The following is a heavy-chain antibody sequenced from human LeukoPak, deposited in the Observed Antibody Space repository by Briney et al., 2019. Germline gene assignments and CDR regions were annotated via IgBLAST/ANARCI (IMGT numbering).Heavy chain of an antibody. CDR1: GGSFSGYY. CDR2: INHSGST. Sequence: PSETLSLTCAVYGGSFSGYYWSWLRQPPGKGLEWIGEINHSGSTNYNPSLKSRVTISVDTSKNQFSLKLSSVTAADTAVYYCARRATYYYYYMDVWGKGTTVTISS. J-gene: IGHJ6*03. CDR3: ARRATYYYYYMDV. D-gene: IGHD1-26*01. V-gene: IGHV4-34*01.